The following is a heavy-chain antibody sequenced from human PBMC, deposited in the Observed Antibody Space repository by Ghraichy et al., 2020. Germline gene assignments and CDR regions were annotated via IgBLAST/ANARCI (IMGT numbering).Heavy chain of an antibody. D-gene: IGHD3-22*01. Sequence: SETLSLTCSVSGASTSLNYWTWIRQPPGKGLEWIGYVYNSGSTDYNPSLKSRVTISMDTSKKRFSLKLHSATAADSAVYYCARLRNSYYYVLDYWVPGILVTVSS. CDR1: GASTSLNY. CDR2: VYNSGST. J-gene: IGHJ4*02. V-gene: IGHV4-59*08. CDR3: ARLRNSYYYVLDY.